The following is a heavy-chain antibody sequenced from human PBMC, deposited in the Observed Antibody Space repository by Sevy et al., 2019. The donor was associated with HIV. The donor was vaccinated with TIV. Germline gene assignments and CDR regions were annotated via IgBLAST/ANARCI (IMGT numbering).Heavy chain of an antibody. CDR3: ARGENNDEFFQY. CDR1: GFIFSNFA. V-gene: IGHV3-30*04. Sequence: GGSLRLSCAASGFIFSNFAMHWVRQAPGKGLEWVAVTSSDGSHKFYSDSVKGRFTVSRDNSRNMLSLEMNSLRRDDTAVYYCARGENNDEFFQYWGQGTLVTVSS. J-gene: IGHJ1*01. D-gene: IGHD1-26*01. CDR2: TSSDGSHK.